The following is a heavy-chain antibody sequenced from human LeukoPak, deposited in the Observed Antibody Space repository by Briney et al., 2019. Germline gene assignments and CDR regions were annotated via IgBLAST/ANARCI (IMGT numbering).Heavy chain of an antibody. D-gene: IGHD2-15*01. J-gene: IGHJ4*02. CDR1: GFTFDDYA. Sequence: PGGSLRLSCAASGFTFDDYAMHWVRRAPGKGLEWVSLISGDGGSTYYADSVKGRFTISRDNSKNSLYLQMNSLRTEDTALYYCAKARYCSGGSCDTIDYWGQGTLVTVSS. V-gene: IGHV3-43*02. CDR2: ISGDGGST. CDR3: AKARYCSGGSCDTIDY.